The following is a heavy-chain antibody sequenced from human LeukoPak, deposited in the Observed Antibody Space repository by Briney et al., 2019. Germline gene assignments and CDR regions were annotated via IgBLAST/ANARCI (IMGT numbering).Heavy chain of an antibody. CDR2: IYYSGGT. CDR1: GDSISSYY. J-gene: IGHJ6*02. Sequence: TSETLSLTCTVSGDSISSYYWSWIRQSPGEGLEWIGHIYYSGGTRYNASLKSRLTISVDTSKKQFSLKVTSVTAADTAVYYCARHGAGTTGRLYYYNGMDVWGQGTTVTVSS. CDR3: ARHGAGTTGRLYYYNGMDV. V-gene: IGHV4-59*08. D-gene: IGHD4-11*01.